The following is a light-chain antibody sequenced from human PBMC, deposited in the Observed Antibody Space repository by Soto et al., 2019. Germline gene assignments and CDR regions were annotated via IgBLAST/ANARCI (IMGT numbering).Light chain of an antibody. CDR3: QQSYSTPLT. CDR2: GAK. Sequence: DIQMTQSPSFPSASVGDRVTITCRASQAISNYLNWYQQKPGKAPNLLIFGAKTLQSGVPSRFSGSGYGTDFTLTITTLQPEDFATYYCQQSYSTPLTFGGGTKVDIK. J-gene: IGKJ4*01. V-gene: IGKV1-39*01. CDR1: QAISNY.